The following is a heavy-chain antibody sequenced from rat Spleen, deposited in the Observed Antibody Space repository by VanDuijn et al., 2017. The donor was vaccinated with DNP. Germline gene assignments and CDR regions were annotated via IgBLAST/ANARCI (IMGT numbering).Heavy chain of an antibody. Sequence: EVQLVESGGGLVQPGRSLKLSCAASGFTFSDCAMAWVRQSPKKGLEWVATIIYDGSSTYYRDSVKGRFTISRDNAKSTLYLQMDSLRSEDTATYYCANYYYDVYFHRYFDYWGQGVMVTVSS. CDR3: ANYYYDVYFHRYFDY. CDR2: IIYDGSST. CDR1: GFTFSDCA. V-gene: IGHV5-7*01. J-gene: IGHJ2*01. D-gene: IGHD1-12*03.